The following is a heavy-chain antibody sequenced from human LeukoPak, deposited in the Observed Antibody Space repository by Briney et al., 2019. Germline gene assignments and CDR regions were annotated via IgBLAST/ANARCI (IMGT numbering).Heavy chain of an antibody. Sequence: GGSLRLSCAASGFTFSSYSMNWVRQAPGKGLEWVSYISSRSTTINYADSVRGRFTISRDNAKNSLYLQMNSLRDEDTAVYYCARDGYDYNAGDYWGQGTLVTVSS. J-gene: IGHJ4*02. CDR1: GFTFSSYS. CDR3: ARDGYDYNAGDY. D-gene: IGHD5-12*01. V-gene: IGHV3-48*02. CDR2: ISSRSTTI.